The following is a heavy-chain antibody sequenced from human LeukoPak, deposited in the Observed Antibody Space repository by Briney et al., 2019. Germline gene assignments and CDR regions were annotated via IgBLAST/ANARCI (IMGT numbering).Heavy chain of an antibody. V-gene: IGHV1-24*01. CDR3: ATSNGYYLY. J-gene: IGHJ4*02. Sequence: AAVKVSCKVSGYTLSQLSMHWVRQAPGKGLEWMGGFDPEDGETIYAQNFRGRVTMTEDRSTDTAYMEMDSLRSEDTAVYYCATSNGYYLYWGQGTLVTASS. CDR1: GYTLSQLS. D-gene: IGHD3-22*01. CDR2: FDPEDGET.